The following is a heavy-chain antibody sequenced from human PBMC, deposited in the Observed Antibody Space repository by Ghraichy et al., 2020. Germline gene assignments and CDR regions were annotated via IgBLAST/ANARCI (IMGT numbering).Heavy chain of an antibody. J-gene: IGHJ3*02. V-gene: IGHV1-2*02. D-gene: IGHD1-26*01. Sequence: ASVKVSCKASGYTFTAYYLHWVRQAPGQGLEWMGWINPKTGGTNYAQKFQGRVTMTRDTSISTAYMELSRLRSDDTAVYFCARRGPTNYAFDIWGQGTMVTVSS. CDR1: GYTFTAYY. CDR2: INPKTGGT. CDR3: ARRGPTNYAFDI.